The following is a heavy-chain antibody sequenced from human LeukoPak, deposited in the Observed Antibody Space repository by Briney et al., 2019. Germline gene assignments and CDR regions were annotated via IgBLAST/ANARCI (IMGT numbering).Heavy chain of an antibody. D-gene: IGHD5-18*01. V-gene: IGHV4-59*01. CDR3: ARDKQPGDY. CDR1: GDSISPYY. CDR2: IYYSGST. J-gene: IGHJ4*02. Sequence: KPSETLSLTCTVSGDSISPYYWDWVRQPPGQGLEWIAYIYYSGSTTYNPSLRSRVTLSVDPSKNQFSLKLSSVTAADTAVYYCARDKQPGDYWGQGTLVTVSS.